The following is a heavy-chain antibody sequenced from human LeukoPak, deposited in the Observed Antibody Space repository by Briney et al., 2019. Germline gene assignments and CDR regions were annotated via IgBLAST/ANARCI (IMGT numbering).Heavy chain of an antibody. Sequence: GGSLRPSCAASGFTFGSYAMSWVRQAPGKGLEWVSAISGSGGSTYYADSVKGRFTISRDNSKNTLYLQMNSLRAEDTAVYYCAKDLYYDSSGYYFIWGQGTLVTVSS. CDR3: AKDLYYDSSGYYFI. CDR2: ISGSGGST. V-gene: IGHV3-23*01. J-gene: IGHJ4*02. D-gene: IGHD3-22*01. CDR1: GFTFGSYA.